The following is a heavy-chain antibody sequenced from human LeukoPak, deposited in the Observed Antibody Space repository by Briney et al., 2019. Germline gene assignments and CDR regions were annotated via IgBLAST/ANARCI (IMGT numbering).Heavy chain of an antibody. CDR3: ARDTQDDTPFDL. Sequence: TGGSLRLSCEASGFTFSSFGMHWVRQAPGKGLQWVAVIWYDGSKKYYRDSVKGRFTISRDNSKKTLYLEMSGLRPDDTAAYFCARDTQDDTPFDLWGQGTLVTVSS. V-gene: IGHV3-33*01. CDR1: GFTFSSFG. J-gene: IGHJ5*02. CDR2: IWYDGSKK. D-gene: IGHD2-15*01.